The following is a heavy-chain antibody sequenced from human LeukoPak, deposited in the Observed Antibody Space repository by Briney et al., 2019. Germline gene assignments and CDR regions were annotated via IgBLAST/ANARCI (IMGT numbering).Heavy chain of an antibody. Sequence: GASVKVSCKASGGTFSSYAISWVRQAPGQGLEWMGIINPSGGSTSYAQKFQGRVTMTRDTSTSTVYMELSSLRSEDTAVYYCARGGYYDSSGYYLSESFQHWGQGTLVTVSS. D-gene: IGHD3-22*01. CDR2: INPSGGST. CDR1: GGTFSSYA. J-gene: IGHJ1*01. V-gene: IGHV1-46*01. CDR3: ARGGYYDSSGYYLSESFQH.